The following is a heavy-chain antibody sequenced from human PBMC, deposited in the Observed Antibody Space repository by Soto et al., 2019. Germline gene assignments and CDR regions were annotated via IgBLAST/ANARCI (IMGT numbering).Heavy chain of an antibody. CDR1: GGSFSGYY. V-gene: IGHV4-34*01. D-gene: IGHD5-18*01. CDR2: INHSGGT. Sequence: SETLSLTCAVYGGSFSGYYWSWIRQPPGKGLEWIGEINHSGGTNYNPSLKSRVTISVDTSKNQFSLKLSSVTAADTAVYYCARGGYSYGVDYSGQGTLVTVSS. J-gene: IGHJ4*02. CDR3: ARGGYSYGVDY.